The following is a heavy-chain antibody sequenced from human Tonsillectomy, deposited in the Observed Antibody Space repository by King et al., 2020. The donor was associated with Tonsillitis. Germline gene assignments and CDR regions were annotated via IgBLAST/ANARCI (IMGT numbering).Heavy chain of an antibody. J-gene: IGHJ4*02. CDR3: AREDCSSTSCYRHFDY. CDR1: GFSFSTYA. D-gene: IGHD2-2*01. V-gene: IGHV3-30*04. Sequence: VQLVESGGGVVQPGRSLRLSCAGSGFSFSTYAIHWVRQAPGKGLEWVAVISDDGSSIFYADSVKGRFTFSRDNSKNTLYLQMNSLRPEDTAVYSCAREDCSSTSCYRHFDYWGQGTLVTVSS. CDR2: ISDDGSSI.